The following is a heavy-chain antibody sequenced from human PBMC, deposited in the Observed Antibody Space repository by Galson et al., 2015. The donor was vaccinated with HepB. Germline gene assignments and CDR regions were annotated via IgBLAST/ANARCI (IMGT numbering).Heavy chain of an antibody. J-gene: IGHJ6*02. V-gene: IGHV1-18*01. CDR1: GYTFTSYG. CDR2: ISAYNGNT. D-gene: IGHD5-12*01. Sequence: QSGAEVKKPGASVKVSCKASGYTFTSYGISWVRQAPGQGLEWMGWISAYNGNTNYAQKLQGRVTMTTDTSTSTAYMELRSLRSDDTAVYYCARQYSGYDRYYYYYGMDVWGQGTTVTVSS. CDR3: ARQYSGYDRYYYYYGMDV.